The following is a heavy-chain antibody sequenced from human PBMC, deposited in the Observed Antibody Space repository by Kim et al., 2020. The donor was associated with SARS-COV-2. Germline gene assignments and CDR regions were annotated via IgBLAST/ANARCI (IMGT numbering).Heavy chain of an antibody. D-gene: IGHD3-3*01. J-gene: IGHJ6*02. Sequence: PSLKSRVTISVDTSKNPFSLKLSSVTAADTAVYYCARGGDQGYYYYGMDVWGQGTTVTVSS. CDR3: ARGGDQGYYYYGMDV. V-gene: IGHV4-59*09.